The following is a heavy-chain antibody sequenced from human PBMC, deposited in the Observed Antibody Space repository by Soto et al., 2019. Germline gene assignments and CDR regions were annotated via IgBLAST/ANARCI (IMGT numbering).Heavy chain of an antibody. Sequence: QVQLQESGPGLVKPSETLSLTCTVSGGSVSSGGYYWSWIRQPPGKALEWIGYIHYSGSTNYNPSLKSRVTISVDTSKNQFSLRLNSVTAADTAVYYCARGLDSSSQRWGQGTLVTVSS. CDR1: GGSVSSGGYY. CDR2: IHYSGST. CDR3: ARGLDSSSQR. J-gene: IGHJ4*02. V-gene: IGHV4-61*08. D-gene: IGHD6-13*01.